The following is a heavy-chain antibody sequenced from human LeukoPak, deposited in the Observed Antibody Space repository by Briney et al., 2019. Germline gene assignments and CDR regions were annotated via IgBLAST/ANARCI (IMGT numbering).Heavy chain of an antibody. V-gene: IGHV1-18*01. CDR3: ERDRGWDYDILTGYGAYYYYMDV. CDR2: ISAYNGNT. CDR1: GYTFTSYG. J-gene: IGHJ6*03. D-gene: IGHD3-9*01. Sequence: GASVKVSCKASGYTFTSYGISWVRQAPGQGLEWMGWISAYNGNTNYAQKLQGRVTMTTDTSTSTAYMELRSLSSDDKAVYHCERDRGWDYDILTGYGAYYYYMDVWGKGTTVTISS.